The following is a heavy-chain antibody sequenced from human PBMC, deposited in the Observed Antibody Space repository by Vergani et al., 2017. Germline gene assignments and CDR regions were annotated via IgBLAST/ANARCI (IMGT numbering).Heavy chain of an antibody. D-gene: IGHD2-2*01. J-gene: IGHJ6*03. CDR2: IYYSGST. CDR3: TRDQRDIVVVPAAPRYYYYYMDV. V-gene: IGHV4-59*12. CDR1: GGSISSYY. Sequence: QVQLQESGPGLVKPSETLSLTCTVSGGSISSYYWSWIRQPPGKGLEWIGYIYYSGSTNYNPSLKSGVTISVDTSKNQFSLKLSSVTAADTAVYYFTRDQRDIVVVPAAPRYYYYYMDVWGKGTTVTVSS.